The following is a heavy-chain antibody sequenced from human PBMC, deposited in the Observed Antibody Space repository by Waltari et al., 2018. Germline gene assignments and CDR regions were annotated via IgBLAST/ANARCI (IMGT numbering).Heavy chain of an antibody. J-gene: IGHJ4*02. D-gene: IGHD4-17*01. Sequence: QVQLVQSGAEVKKPGASVKVSCKASGYTFTGYYMHWVRQAPGQGLEWKGWINPNSGGKNYAKKFQGRVTMTRDTSISTAYMELSRLRSDDTAVYYCARDRGYGDYVPDYWGQGTLVTVSS. CDR1: GYTFTGYY. CDR3: ARDRGYGDYVPDY. CDR2: INPNSGGK. V-gene: IGHV1-2*02.